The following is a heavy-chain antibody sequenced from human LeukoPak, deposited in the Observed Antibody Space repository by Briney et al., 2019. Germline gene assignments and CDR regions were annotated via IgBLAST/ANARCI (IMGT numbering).Heavy chain of an antibody. Sequence: GGSLRLSCAASGFTFSSYAMSWVRQAPGKGLEWVSAISGSGGSTYYADSVKGRITISRDNSKNTLYLQMNSLRAEDTAVYYCAKSGDCSSTSCYPHNWFDPWGQGTLVTVSS. D-gene: IGHD2-2*01. CDR2: ISGSGGST. CDR1: GFTFSSYA. J-gene: IGHJ5*02. V-gene: IGHV3-23*01. CDR3: AKSGDCSSTSCYPHNWFDP.